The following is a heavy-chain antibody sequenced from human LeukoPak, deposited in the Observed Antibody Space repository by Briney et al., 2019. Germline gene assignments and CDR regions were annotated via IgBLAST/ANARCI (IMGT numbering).Heavy chain of an antibody. Sequence: PGGSLRLSCAASGFTFSSYAMSWVRQAPGKGLEWVSAISGSGGSTYYADSVKGRFTISRDNSENTLYLQMNSLRAEDTAVYYCAKDRVPASSDYYYYGMDVWGQGTTVTVSS. D-gene: IGHD6-6*01. J-gene: IGHJ6*02. CDR3: AKDRVPASSDYYYYGMDV. V-gene: IGHV3-23*01. CDR2: ISGSGGST. CDR1: GFTFSSYA.